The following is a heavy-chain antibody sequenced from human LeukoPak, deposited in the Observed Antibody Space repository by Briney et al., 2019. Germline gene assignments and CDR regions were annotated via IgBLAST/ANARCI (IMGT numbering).Heavy chain of an antibody. J-gene: IGHJ4*02. CDR3: ARHTLPTTSGIIDY. Sequence: ASVKVSCKASGGTFSSYAISWVRQAPGQGLEWMGRIIPILGIANYAQKLQGRVTITADKSTSTAYMELSSLRSEDTAVYYCARHTLPTTSGIIDYWGQGTLLTVSS. D-gene: IGHD3-10*01. CDR2: IIPILGIA. V-gene: IGHV1-69*04. CDR1: GGTFSSYA.